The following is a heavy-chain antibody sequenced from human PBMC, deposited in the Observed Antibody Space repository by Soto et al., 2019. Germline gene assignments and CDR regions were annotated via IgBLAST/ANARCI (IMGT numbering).Heavy chain of an antibody. Sequence: PGGSLRLSCAVSGFMSRSFSMSWVRQAPGKGLEWISSISGSGAKTFYADSVKGRFTFSRDNYKNILYLEMNNLRVDDTAAYYCAKEWTPRRATDYSCQGTLVTLSS. CDR2: ISGSGAKT. D-gene: IGHD5-12*01. J-gene: IGHJ4*02. CDR1: GFMSRSFS. CDR3: AKEWTPRRATDY. V-gene: IGHV3-23*01.